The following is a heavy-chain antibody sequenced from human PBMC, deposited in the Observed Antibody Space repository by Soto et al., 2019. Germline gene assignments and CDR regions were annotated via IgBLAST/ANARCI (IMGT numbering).Heavy chain of an antibody. J-gene: IGHJ4*02. CDR3: ASILAYCGGDCYSFDY. Sequence: GASVKVSCKASGGTFSSYAISWVRQAPGQGLEWMGGIIPIFGTANYAQKFQGRVTITADESASTAYMELSSLRSEDTAVYYCASILAYCGGDCYSFDYWGQGTQVTVSS. D-gene: IGHD2-21*02. CDR2: IIPIFGTA. V-gene: IGHV1-69*13. CDR1: GGTFSSYA.